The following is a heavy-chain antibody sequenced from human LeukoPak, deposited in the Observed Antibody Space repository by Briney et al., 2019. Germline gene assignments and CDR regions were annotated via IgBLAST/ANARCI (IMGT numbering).Heavy chain of an antibody. J-gene: IGHJ5*02. Sequence: GRSLRLPCAASGFTFNSYGMHWVRQAPGKGLEWVAVIWYDGSNKYHADPVKGRFTIPRDNHKNTLYLQKNRMRGEDTAVYYCARERIVVVAAAILGWFDPWGQGTLVTVSS. CDR2: IWYDGSNK. CDR3: ARERIVVVAAAILGWFDP. CDR1: GFTFNSYG. V-gene: IGHV3-33*08. D-gene: IGHD2-2*02.